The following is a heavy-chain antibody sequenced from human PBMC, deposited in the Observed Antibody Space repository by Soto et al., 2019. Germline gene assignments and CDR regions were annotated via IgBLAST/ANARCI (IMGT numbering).Heavy chain of an antibody. D-gene: IGHD6-13*01. CDR2: IYYSGST. Sequence: ETLSLTCTVSGGSISSYYWSWIRQPPGKGLEWIGYIYYSGSTNYNPSLKSRVTISVDTSKNQFSLKLSSVTAADTAVYYCARDHSSSWFNSFDPQGQRPLVTVSS. V-gene: IGHV4-59*01. CDR1: GGSISSYY. CDR3: ARDHSSSWFNSFDP. J-gene: IGHJ5*02.